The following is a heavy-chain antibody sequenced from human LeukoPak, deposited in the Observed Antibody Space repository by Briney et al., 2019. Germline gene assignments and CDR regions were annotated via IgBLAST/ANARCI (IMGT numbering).Heavy chain of an antibody. CDR3: ARDHDCSGYYYHRD. D-gene: IGHD3-22*01. CDR2: IYYSGST. CDR1: GGSISSGDYY. J-gene: IGHJ4*02. Sequence: SETLSLTCTVSGGSISSGDYYWSWIRQPPGKGLEWIGYIYYSGSTYYNPSLKSRVTISVDTSKNQFSLKLSSVTAADTAVYYCARDHDCSGYYYHRDWGQGTLVTVSS. V-gene: IGHV4-30-4*01.